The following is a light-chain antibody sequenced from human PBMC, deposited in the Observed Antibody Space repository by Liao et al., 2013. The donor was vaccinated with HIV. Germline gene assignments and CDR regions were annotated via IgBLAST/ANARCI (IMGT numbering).Light chain of an antibody. Sequence: SYELTQSPSVSVAPGGTATIPCGGNNVGSQSVHWYQQKPGQAPVLVIYYDSARPSGIPERFSGSNSGNTATLTISRVEAGDEADYYCQVWDSGSGHSYVFGPGTKVTVL. V-gene: IGLV3-21*04. CDR1: NVGSQS. CDR3: QVWDSGSGHSYV. CDR2: YDS. J-gene: IGLJ1*01.